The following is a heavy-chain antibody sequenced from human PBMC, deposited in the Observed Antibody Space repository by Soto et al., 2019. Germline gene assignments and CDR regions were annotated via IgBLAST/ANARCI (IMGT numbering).Heavy chain of an antibody. CDR2: ISSNGGST. V-gene: IGHV3-64*01. D-gene: IGHD3-10*01. CDR3: ARDGHYGSGYRVYYYYYYMDV. J-gene: IGHJ6*03. Sequence: GGSLRLSCAASGFTFSSYSMNWVRQAPGKGLEWVSSISSNGGSTYYANSVKGRFTISRDNSKNTLYLQMGSLRAEDMAVYYCARDGHYGSGYRVYYYYYYMDVWGKGTTVTVSS. CDR1: GFTFSSYS.